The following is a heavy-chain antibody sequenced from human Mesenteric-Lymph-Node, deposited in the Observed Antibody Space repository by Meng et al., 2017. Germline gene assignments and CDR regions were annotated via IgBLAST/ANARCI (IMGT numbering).Heavy chain of an antibody. V-gene: IGHV4-31*03. Sequence: LRLSCTVSGGSISSGGYYWSWIRQHPGKGLEWIGYIYYSGSTYYNLSLKSRVTISVDTSKNQFSLKLSSVTAADTAVYYCAKAYCGGDCYSPLFAFDIWGQGTMVTVSS. D-gene: IGHD2-21*02. CDR1: GGSISSGGYY. CDR3: AKAYCGGDCYSPLFAFDI. J-gene: IGHJ3*02. CDR2: IYYSGST.